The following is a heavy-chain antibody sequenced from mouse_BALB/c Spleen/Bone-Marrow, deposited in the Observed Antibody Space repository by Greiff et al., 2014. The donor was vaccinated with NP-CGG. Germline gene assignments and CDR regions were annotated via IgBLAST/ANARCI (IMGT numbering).Heavy chain of an antibody. V-gene: IGHV1-7*01. J-gene: IGHJ2*01. CDR2: INPSTGYT. CDR1: GYTFTNYW. D-gene: IGHD1-1*01. CDR3: ARIYYYSRDY. Sequence: QVQLKESGAELAKPGASVKMSCKASGYTFTNYWMHWVKQRPGQGLEWIGYINPSTGYTEYNQKSKDKATLTADKSSSTAYMQLSSLTSEDSAVYYCARIYYYSRDYWGQGTTLTVSS.